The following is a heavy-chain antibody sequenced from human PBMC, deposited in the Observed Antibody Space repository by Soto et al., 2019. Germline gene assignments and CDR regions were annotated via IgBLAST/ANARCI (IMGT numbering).Heavy chain of an antibody. CDR1: GGSISSDYYC. V-gene: IGHV4-30-4*01. Sequence: QVQLQESGPGLVKPSQTLSLTCTVSGGSISSDYYCWGWIRQSPEKGLEWIGHINNSVNTYCNPSLTRPVPNSLHTCKRRFSLKGPSGAVSGTGVYYCAIGAAGDKVDYWGQGTLVTVSS. CDR3: AIGAAGDKVDY. CDR2: INNSVNT. J-gene: IGHJ4*02. D-gene: IGHD7-27*01.